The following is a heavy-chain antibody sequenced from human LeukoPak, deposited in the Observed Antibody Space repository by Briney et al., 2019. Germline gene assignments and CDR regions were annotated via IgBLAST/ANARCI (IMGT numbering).Heavy chain of an antibody. V-gene: IGHV1-46*02. Sequence: GASVKVSCKASGGTFNNDAISWVRQAPGQGLEWMGIINPSGGSTSYAQKFQGRVTMTRDMSTSTVYMELSSLRAEDTAVYYCARGVGELSGGRDFDYWGQGTLVTVSS. CDR1: GGTFNNDA. CDR2: INPSGGST. CDR3: ARGVGELSGGRDFDY. D-gene: IGHD3-10*01. J-gene: IGHJ4*02.